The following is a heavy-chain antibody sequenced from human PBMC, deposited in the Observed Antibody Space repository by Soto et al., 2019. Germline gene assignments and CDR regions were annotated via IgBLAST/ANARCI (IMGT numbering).Heavy chain of an antibody. Sequence: PSETLSLTCTVSGGSISSYYWSWIRQPPGKGLEWIGYIYYSGSTNYNPSLKSLVTISVDTSKNQFSLKLSSVTAADTAVYYCARGAIFGVVIGSGNRFDPWGQGTLVTVSS. CDR1: GGSISSYY. D-gene: IGHD3-3*01. CDR3: ARGAIFGVVIGSGNRFDP. J-gene: IGHJ5*02. CDR2: IYYSGST. V-gene: IGHV4-59*01.